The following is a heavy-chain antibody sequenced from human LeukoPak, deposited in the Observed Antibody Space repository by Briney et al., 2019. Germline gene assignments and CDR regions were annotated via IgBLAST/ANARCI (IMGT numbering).Heavy chain of an antibody. CDR3: ARDLGPDY. Sequence: GGSLRLSCAASGFTFDDYAMHWVRQAPGKGLEWVSGISWNSGSIGYADSVKGRFTISRDNAKNSLYLQMNSLRAEDTAVYYCARDLGPDYWGQGTLVTVSS. J-gene: IGHJ4*02. V-gene: IGHV3-9*01. CDR1: GFTFDDYA. CDR2: ISWNSGSI.